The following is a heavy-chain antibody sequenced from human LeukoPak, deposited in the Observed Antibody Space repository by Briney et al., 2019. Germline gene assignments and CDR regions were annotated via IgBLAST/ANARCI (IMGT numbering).Heavy chain of an antibody. CDR1: GYTFTSYD. CDR2: MNPNSGNT. J-gene: IGHJ4*02. V-gene: IGHV1-8*01. CDR3: ARGLSGLANYGSGSYYPN. Sequence: AASVTVSCKASGYTFTSYDINWVRRAAGQGLEWMGWMNPNSGNTGYAQKFQGRVTMTRNTSISTAYMELSSLRSEDTAVYYCARGLSGLANYGSGSYYPNWGQGTLVTVSS. D-gene: IGHD3-10*01.